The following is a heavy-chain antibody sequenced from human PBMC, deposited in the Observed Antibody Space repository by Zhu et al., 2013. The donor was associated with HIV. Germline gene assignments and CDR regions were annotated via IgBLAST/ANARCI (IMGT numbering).Heavy chain of an antibody. D-gene: IGHD1-26*01. CDR3: ARVPRRRQLPDY. Sequence: QVQLQESGPGLVKPSETLSLTCNVSGGSIRRNYWSWIRQPPGKGLEWIGYMFYSGSTNYNPSLKSRVTISVDTSKNQFSLKLSSVTAADTAVYYCARVPRRRQLPDYWGQGTLVTVSS. V-gene: IGHV4-59*01. CDR2: MFYSGST. J-gene: IGHJ4*02. CDR1: GGSIRRNY.